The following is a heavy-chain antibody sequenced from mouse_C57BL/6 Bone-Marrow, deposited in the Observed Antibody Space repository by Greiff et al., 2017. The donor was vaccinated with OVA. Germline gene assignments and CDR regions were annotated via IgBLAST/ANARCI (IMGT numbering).Heavy chain of an antibody. CDR1: GYTFTSYW. D-gene: IGHD2-2*01. CDR2: INPRNGGN. V-gene: IGHV1-53*01. J-gene: IGHJ4*01. CDR3: ARGGLPYAMDY. Sequence: QVQLQQPGTELVKPGASVKLSCKASGYTFTSYWIHWVQQRPGQGLEWIGNINPRNGGNDYSEKFKSKATLTVDKYSSTAYMQLSSLSSEESAAYYYARGGLPYAMDYWGQGTSVTVSA.